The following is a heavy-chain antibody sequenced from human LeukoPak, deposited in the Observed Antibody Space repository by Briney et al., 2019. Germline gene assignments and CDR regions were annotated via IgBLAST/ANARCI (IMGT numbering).Heavy chain of an antibody. V-gene: IGHV3-11*06. CDR3: ARVLWFGDYDAFDV. CDR2: ISSSSSYT. CDR1: GFTFSNYA. J-gene: IGHJ3*01. D-gene: IGHD3-10*01. Sequence: GGSLRLSCAASGFTFSNYAMSWVRQAPGKGLEWVSHISSSSSYTSYADSVKGRFTNSRDNAKNSMYLQMNSLRAEDTAVYYCARVLWFGDYDAFDVWGQGTVVTVSS.